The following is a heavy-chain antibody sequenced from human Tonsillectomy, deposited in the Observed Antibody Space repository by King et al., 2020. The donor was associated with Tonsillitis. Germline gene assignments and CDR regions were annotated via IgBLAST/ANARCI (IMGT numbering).Heavy chain of an antibody. D-gene: IGHD3-3*01. CDR2: IVVGSGNT. V-gene: IGHV1-58*01. J-gene: IGHJ3*02. Sequence: QLVESGPEVKKPGTSVKVSCKASGFTFTSSAVQWVRQARGQRLEWIGWIVVGSGNTNYAQKLQERVTITRDMSTSTAYMELSSLRSEDTAVYYCAAGRVTGAFWSGRHDAFDIWGQGTMVTVSS. CDR1: GFTFTSSA. CDR3: AAGRVTGAFWSGRHDAFDI.